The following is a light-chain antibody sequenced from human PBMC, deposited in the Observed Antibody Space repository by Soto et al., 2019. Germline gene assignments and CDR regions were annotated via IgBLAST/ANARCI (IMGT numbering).Light chain of an antibody. V-gene: IGKV1-33*01. J-gene: IGKJ5*01. CDR3: QQYSHLIT. Sequence: DIPMTQSPSSLSASVGDRVTITCQASQDISNYLNWYQQKLGKAPKLLIYDASNLETGVPSRFSGSGSGTDFTFTISSLQPEDIVTYYCQQYSHLITFGQGTRLEIK. CDR1: QDISNY. CDR2: DAS.